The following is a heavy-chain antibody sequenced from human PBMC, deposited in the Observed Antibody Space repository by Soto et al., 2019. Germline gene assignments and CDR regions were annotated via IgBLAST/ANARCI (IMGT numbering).Heavy chain of an antibody. CDR1: GFTFTTYW. D-gene: IGHD3-9*01. CDR2: INVDGSET. CDR3: ARENWFQDY. V-gene: IGHV3-7*03. J-gene: IGHJ4*02. Sequence: EVQLVESGGGLVQPGGSLRLSCVASGFTFTTYWMTWVRQAPGKGLEWVAIINVDGSETSYVGSVRGRFTISRDNAKTSLYLQMNSLGAEDTAVYYCARENWFQDYWGQGALVTVSS.